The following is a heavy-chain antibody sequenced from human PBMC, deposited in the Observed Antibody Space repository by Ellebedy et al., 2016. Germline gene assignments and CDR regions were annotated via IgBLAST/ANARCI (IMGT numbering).Heavy chain of an antibody. CDR3: ARSTGALDY. CDR1: GFIFSSYA. CDR2: ISYDGSNK. D-gene: IGHD7-27*01. Sequence: GESLKISXAASGFIFSSYAMHWVRQAPGKGLEWVAVISYDGSNKYYADSVKGRFTISRDNSKNTLYLQMNSLRAEDTAVYYCARSTGALDYWGQGTLVTVSS. J-gene: IGHJ4*02. V-gene: IGHV3-30-3*01.